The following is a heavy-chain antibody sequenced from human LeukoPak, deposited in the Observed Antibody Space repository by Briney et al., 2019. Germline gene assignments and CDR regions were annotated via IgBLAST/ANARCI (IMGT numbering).Heavy chain of an antibody. J-gene: IGHJ4*02. V-gene: IGHV3-74*01. Sequence: PGGSLRLSCAASGFTFSSYWMHWVRQAPGKGLVWVSRINSDGSSTSYADSVKGRFTISRDNAKNTLYLQMNSLRVEDTAVYYCAKDSLATYNYYDSTWFDYWGQGTLVTVSS. CDR1: GFTFSSYW. CDR2: INSDGSST. D-gene: IGHD3-22*01. CDR3: AKDSLATYNYYDSTWFDY.